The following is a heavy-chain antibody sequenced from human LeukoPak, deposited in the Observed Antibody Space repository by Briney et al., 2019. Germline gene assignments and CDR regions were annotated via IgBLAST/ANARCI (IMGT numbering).Heavy chain of an antibody. CDR2: IYYSGST. D-gene: IGHD3-3*01. CDR3: ARSGVGLDAFDI. J-gene: IGHJ3*02. Sequence: SETLSLTCTVSGGSTSSYYWSWIRQPPGKGLEWIGYIYYSGSTNYNPSLKSRVTISVDTSKNQFSLKLSSVTAADTAVYYCARSGVGLDAFDIWGQGTMVTVSS. CDR1: GGSTSSYY. V-gene: IGHV4-59*08.